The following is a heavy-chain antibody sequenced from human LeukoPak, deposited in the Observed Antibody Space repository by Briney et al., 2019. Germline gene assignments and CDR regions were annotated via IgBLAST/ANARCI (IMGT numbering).Heavy chain of an antibody. J-gene: IGHJ6*03. CDR2: INHSGST. Sequence: SETLSLTCAVYGGSFSGYYWGWIRQPPGKGLEWIGEINHSGSTNYNPSLKSRVTISVDTSKNQFSLKLSSVTAADTAVYYCARRAAYYYYYYMDVWGKGTTVTISS. CDR3: ARRAAYYYYYYMDV. D-gene: IGHD6-13*01. V-gene: IGHV4-34*01. CDR1: GGSFSGYY.